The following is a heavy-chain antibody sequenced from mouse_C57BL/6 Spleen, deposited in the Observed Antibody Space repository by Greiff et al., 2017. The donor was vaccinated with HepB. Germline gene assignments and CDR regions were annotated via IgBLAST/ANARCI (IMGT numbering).Heavy chain of an antibody. CDR3: ARLLPFDY. D-gene: IGHD2-1*01. V-gene: IGHV1-81*01. J-gene: IGHJ2*01. CDR1: GYTFTSYG. CDR2: IYPRSGNT. Sequence: VQLQQSGAELARPGASVKLSCKASGYTFTSYGISWVKQRTGQGLEWIGEIYPRSGNTYYNEKFKGKATLTVDKSSSTAYRELRSLTSEDSAVYFCARLLPFDYWGQGTTLTVSS.